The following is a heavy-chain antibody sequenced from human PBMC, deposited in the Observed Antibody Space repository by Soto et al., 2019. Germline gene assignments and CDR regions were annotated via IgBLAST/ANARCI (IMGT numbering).Heavy chain of an antibody. CDR3: ARGVVVAANDAFDI. Sequence: PGGSLRLSCAASGFTFSSYAMHWVRQAPGKGLEYVSAISSNGGSTYYANTVKGRFTISRDNSKNTLYLQMGSLRAEDMAVYYCARGVVVAANDAFDIWGQGTMVTVSS. J-gene: IGHJ3*02. CDR2: ISSNGGST. CDR1: GFTFSSYA. V-gene: IGHV3-64*01. D-gene: IGHD2-15*01.